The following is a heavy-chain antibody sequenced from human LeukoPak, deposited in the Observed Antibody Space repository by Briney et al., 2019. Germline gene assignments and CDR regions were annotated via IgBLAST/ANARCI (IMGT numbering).Heavy chain of an antibody. CDR3: ARGIVPAAFDI. J-gene: IGHJ3*02. V-gene: IGHV3-74*01. Sequence: GGSLRLSCAASGFTFSSHWMHWVRQAPGKGLVWVSRINSDGSSTSNADSVKGRFTISRDNAKNSLYLQMNSLRAEDTAVYYCARGIVPAAFDIWGQGTMVTVSS. CDR2: INSDGSST. D-gene: IGHD2-2*01. CDR1: GFTFSSHW.